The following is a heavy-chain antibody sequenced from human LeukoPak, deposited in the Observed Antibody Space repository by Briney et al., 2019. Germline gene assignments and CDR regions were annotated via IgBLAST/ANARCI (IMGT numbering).Heavy chain of an antibody. CDR2: MNPNSGNT. J-gene: IGHJ6*02. Sequence: ASVKVSCKASGGTFSSYAFSWVRQATGQGLEWMGWMNPNSGNTGYAQKFQGRVTMTRNTSISTAYMELSSLRSEDTAVYYCARVSSSWYNFYYYYYGMDVWGQGTTVTVSS. D-gene: IGHD6-13*01. V-gene: IGHV1-8*02. CDR3: ARVSSSWYNFYYYYYGMDV. CDR1: GGTFSSYA.